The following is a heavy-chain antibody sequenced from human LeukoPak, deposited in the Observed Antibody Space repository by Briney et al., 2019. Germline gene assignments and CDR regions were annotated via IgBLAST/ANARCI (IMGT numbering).Heavy chain of an antibody. Sequence: GASVKVSCKASGYTFISYGISWVRQAPGQGLEWMGWISAYNGNTNYAQKLQGRVTMTTDTSTSTAYMELRSLRSDDTAVYYCARDQLRGYSYGYRDYWGQGTLVTVSS. J-gene: IGHJ4*02. CDR3: ARDQLRGYSYGYRDY. CDR1: GYTFISYG. V-gene: IGHV1-18*01. CDR2: ISAYNGNT. D-gene: IGHD5-18*01.